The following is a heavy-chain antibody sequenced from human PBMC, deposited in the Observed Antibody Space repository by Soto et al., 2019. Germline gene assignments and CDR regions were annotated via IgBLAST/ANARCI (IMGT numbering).Heavy chain of an antibody. CDR1: GGAFSGYY. CDR3: VRGYCSSDSCYPPDAFDF. D-gene: IGHD2-15*01. CDR2: INHSENT. V-gene: IGHV4-34*02. J-gene: IGHJ3*01. Sequence: QVHLQQWGAGLLKPSETLSLTCAVYGGAFSGYYWSWIRQPPGKGLEWIGEINHSENTNYNPSLKSQVTISVDTSKNQFSLKLRSVTAADTAVYYCVRGYCSSDSCYPPDAFDFWGQGTTVTVSS.